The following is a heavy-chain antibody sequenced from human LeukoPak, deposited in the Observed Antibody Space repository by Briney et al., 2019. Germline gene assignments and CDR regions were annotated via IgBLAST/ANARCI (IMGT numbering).Heavy chain of an antibody. D-gene: IGHD2-2*01. V-gene: IGHV3-7*01. CDR2: IKQDGSEK. Sequence: GGSLRLSCAASGFTFSSYWMSWVRQAPGKGLEWVANIKQDGSEKYYVDSVKGRFTISRDNAKNSLYLQMNSLRAEDTAVYYCAREFSRDIVVVPAAFPDYWGQGTLVTVSS. J-gene: IGHJ4*02. CDR3: AREFSRDIVVVPAAFPDY. CDR1: GFTFSSYW.